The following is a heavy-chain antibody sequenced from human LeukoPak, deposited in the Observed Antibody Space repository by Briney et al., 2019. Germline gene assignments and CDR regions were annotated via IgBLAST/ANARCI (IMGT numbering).Heavy chain of an antibody. CDR2: ISSSSSYI. J-gene: IGHJ6*02. D-gene: IGHD2-2*01. Sequence: GGSLRLSCAVSGFTFSSYAMTWVRQGPGKGLEWVSSISSSSSYIYYADSVKGRFTISRDNAKNSLYLQMNSLRAEDTAVYYCASIVVVPGSGMDVWGQGTTVTVSS. CDR1: GFTFSSYA. V-gene: IGHV3-21*01. CDR3: ASIVVVPGSGMDV.